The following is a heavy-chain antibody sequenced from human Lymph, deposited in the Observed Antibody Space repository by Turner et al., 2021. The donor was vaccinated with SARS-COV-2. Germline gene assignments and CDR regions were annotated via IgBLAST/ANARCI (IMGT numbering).Heavy chain of an antibody. V-gene: IGHV3-64*01. J-gene: IGHJ4*02. CDR2: ISSEGVST. CDR1: GFTFSSYA. D-gene: IGHD6-13*01. Sequence: EVQLVESGGGLVQPGGSLRLSCAASGFTFSSYAMHWVRQAPGKGLEYVSAISSEGVSTYYANSVKGRFTISRDNSKNTLYLQMGSLRAEDMAVYYCARDRRAGNYWGQGTLVTVSS. CDR3: ARDRRAGNY.